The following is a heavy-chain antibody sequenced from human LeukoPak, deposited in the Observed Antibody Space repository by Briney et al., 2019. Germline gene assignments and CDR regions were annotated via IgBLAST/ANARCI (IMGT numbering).Heavy chain of an antibody. D-gene: IGHD3-22*01. CDR3: ARGSLTLNYYDSSGYYDNYFDY. CDR2: MNPNSGNT. V-gene: IGHV1-8*03. CDR1: GGTFSSYA. Sequence: ASVKVFCKASGGTFSSYAISWVRQAPGQGLEWMGWMNPNSGNTGYAQKFQGRVTITRNTSISTAYMELSSLRSEDTAVYYCARGSLTLNYYDSSGYYDNYFDYWGRGTLVTVSS. J-gene: IGHJ4*02.